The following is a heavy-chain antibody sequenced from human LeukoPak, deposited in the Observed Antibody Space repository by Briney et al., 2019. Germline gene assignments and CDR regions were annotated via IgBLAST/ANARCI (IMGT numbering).Heavy chain of an antibody. J-gene: IGHJ4*02. CDR3: ARDGDGYNFDY. CDR2: VTRDGSGT. Sequence: GGSLRLSCAASGFTFSGYWMHRVRQAPGKGLVWVARVTRDGSGTNYADSVKGRFTISRDNGKNTLYLQMNSLRAEDTAVYYCARDGDGYNFDYWGQGTLVTVSS. V-gene: IGHV3-74*01. D-gene: IGHD5-24*01. CDR1: GFTFSGYW.